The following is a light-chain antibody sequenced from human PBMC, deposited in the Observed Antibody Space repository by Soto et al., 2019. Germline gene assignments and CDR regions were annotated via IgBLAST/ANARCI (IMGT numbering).Light chain of an antibody. CDR1: SSNVGTYNL. CDR2: EDS. V-gene: IGLV2-23*01. CDR3: CSFAGSDTYV. Sequence: QSALTQPASVSGSPGQSITISCTGTSSNVGTYNLVSWYQQHPGKVPKLMIYEDSKRPSGVSNRFSGSKSGNTASLTISGLQAEDEADYYCCSFAGSDTYVFGPGTKLTVL. J-gene: IGLJ1*01.